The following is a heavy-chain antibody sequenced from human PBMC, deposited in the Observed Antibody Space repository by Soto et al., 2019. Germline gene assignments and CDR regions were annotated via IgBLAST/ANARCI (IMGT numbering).Heavy chain of an antibody. V-gene: IGHV3-23*01. Sequence: GGSLRLSCAASGFTFSSSAMSWVRQSPGKGLEWVSAISGGGGSTYYADSVKGRFTISRDNSKNTLYLQMNSLRAEDTAVYYCAKEGGYDFWSGYYTWGQGTLVTVSS. D-gene: IGHD3-3*01. CDR1: GFTFSSSA. CDR3: AKEGGYDFWSGYYT. J-gene: IGHJ5*02. CDR2: ISGGGGST.